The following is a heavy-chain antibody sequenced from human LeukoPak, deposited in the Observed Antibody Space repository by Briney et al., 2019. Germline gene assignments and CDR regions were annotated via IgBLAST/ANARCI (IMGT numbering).Heavy chain of an antibody. J-gene: IGHJ5*02. CDR2: INPNSGGT. Sequence: ASVKVSCKASGYMFTGYYMHWVRQAPGQGLEWMGWINPNSGGTNYAQKFQGRVTMTRDTSISTAYMELSRLRSDDTAVYYCAREYSSSFWFDPWGQGTLVTVSS. V-gene: IGHV1-2*02. CDR1: GYMFTGYY. CDR3: AREYSSSFWFDP. D-gene: IGHD6-6*01.